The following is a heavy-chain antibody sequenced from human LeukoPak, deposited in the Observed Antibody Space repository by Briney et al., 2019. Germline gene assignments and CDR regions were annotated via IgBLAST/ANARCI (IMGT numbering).Heavy chain of an antibody. D-gene: IGHD6-19*01. CDR3: ARHKVAVPQGFDY. J-gene: IGHJ4*02. V-gene: IGHV4-39*01. CDR2: IYYSGTA. Sequence: PSETLSLTCTVSDDSITNNFYFWGWIRQPPGTGLEWIGTIYYSGTAYYNPSLKSQVTISLDTSKNQFSLKLTSVTAADTAVYYCARHKVAVPQGFDYWGQGTLVTVSS. CDR1: DDSITNNFYF.